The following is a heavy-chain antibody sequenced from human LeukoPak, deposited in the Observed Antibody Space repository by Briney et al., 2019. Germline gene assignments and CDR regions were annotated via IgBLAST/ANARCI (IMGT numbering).Heavy chain of an antibody. D-gene: IGHD4-17*01. CDR1: GFTFSSYS. CDR2: ISSSSSYI. Sequence: PGGSLRLSCAASGFTFSSYSMNWVRQAPGKGLEWVSSISSSSSYIYYADSVKGRFTISRDNAKNSLYQQMNSLRAEDTAVYYCARELTTVATYAFDIWGQGTMVTVSS. J-gene: IGHJ3*02. V-gene: IGHV3-21*01. CDR3: ARELTTVATYAFDI.